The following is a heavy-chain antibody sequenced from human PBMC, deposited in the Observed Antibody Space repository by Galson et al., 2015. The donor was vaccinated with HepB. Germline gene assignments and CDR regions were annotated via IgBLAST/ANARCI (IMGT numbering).Heavy chain of an antibody. Sequence: SLRLSCAASGFTFSSYSMNWVRQAPGKGLEWVSSISSSSSYIYYADSVKGRFTISRDNAKNSLYLQMNSLRAEDTAVYYCARDMGSEYQLLEISYDYWGQGTLVTVSS. D-gene: IGHD2-2*01. J-gene: IGHJ4*02. V-gene: IGHV3-21*01. CDR1: GFTFSSYS. CDR3: ARDMGSEYQLLEISYDY. CDR2: ISSSSSYI.